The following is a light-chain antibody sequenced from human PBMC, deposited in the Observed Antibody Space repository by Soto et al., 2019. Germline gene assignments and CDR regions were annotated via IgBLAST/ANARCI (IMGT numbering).Light chain of an antibody. Sequence: DIQMTQAPSTLSASVGDRVTITCRASQSITSYLNWYQQKPGKAPNLLIYDASTLERGVPSRFSGTGSGTEFTLTIDRLQPDDFATYYCQQSYMDPITFGQGTRLEIK. J-gene: IGKJ5*01. V-gene: IGKV1-39*01. CDR2: DAS. CDR3: QQSYMDPIT. CDR1: QSITSY.